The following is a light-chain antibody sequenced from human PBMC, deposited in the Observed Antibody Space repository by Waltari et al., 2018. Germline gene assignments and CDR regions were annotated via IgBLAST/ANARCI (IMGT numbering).Light chain of an antibody. Sequence: AIQMTQSPSSLSASTGDRVTITCRASQDVNTHLAWYQQKPGKAPQLLIYGASALQSGVPSRFGGSGYGTDFTLTITSLQYEDFATYHCQQYYSYPLTFGGGTKVEI. CDR2: GAS. CDR1: QDVNTH. CDR3: QQYYSYPLT. V-gene: IGKV1-8*01. J-gene: IGKJ4*01.